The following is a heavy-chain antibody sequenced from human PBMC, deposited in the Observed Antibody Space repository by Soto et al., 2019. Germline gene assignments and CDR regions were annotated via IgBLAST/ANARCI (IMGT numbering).Heavy chain of an antibody. J-gene: IGHJ5*02. CDR2: ISAYNGNT. V-gene: IGHV1-18*01. CDR1: GYTFTSYG. Sequence: ASVKVSCKASGYTFTSYGISWVRQAPGQGLEWMGWISAYNGNTNYAQKFQGKVTMTTDTSTSTAYMELRSLRSDDTAVYYCARRMVRGADTWFDPWGQGTLLTVSS. D-gene: IGHD3-10*01. CDR3: ARRMVRGADTWFDP.